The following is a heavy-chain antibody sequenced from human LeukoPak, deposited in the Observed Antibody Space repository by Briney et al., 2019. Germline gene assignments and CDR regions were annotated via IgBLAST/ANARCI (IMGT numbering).Heavy chain of an antibody. J-gene: IGHJ4*02. CDR3: AKQIDGSGTFLYPKYFDY. D-gene: IGHD3-10*01. Sequence: GGSLRLSCAASGFTFNTFGMQWVRQTPGKGLEWVAFIRHDGSDQYYADSVKGRFTLSRDNSQSTLYLQMNSLRTGDTAIYYCAKQIDGSGTFLYPKYFDYWGQGTLVTVSS. CDR2: IRHDGSDQ. CDR1: GFTFNTFG. V-gene: IGHV3-30*02.